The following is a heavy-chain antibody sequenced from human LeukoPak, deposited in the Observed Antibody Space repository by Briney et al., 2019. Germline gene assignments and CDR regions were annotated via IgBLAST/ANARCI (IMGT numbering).Heavy chain of an antibody. Sequence: PGGSLRLSCAASGFTFSDYYMSWIRQAPGKGLEWVSYISSSGSTIYYADSVKGRFTISRDNAKNSLYLQMNSLRAEDTAVYYCARAADDSSGYYGLNDAFGIWGQGTMVTVSS. CDR2: ISSSGSTI. V-gene: IGHV3-11*01. CDR1: GFTFSDYY. J-gene: IGHJ3*02. CDR3: ARAADDSSGYYGLNDAFGI. D-gene: IGHD3-22*01.